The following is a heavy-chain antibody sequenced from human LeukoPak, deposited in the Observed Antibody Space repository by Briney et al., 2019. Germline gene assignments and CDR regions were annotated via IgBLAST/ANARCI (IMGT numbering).Heavy chain of an antibody. Sequence: SETLSLTCTVSGGSISSGSYYWSWIRQPAGKGLEWIGRIYTSGSTNYNPSPKSRVTISVDTSKNQFSLKLSSVTAADTAVYYCARDGYRAPFDYWGQGTLVTVSS. V-gene: IGHV4-61*02. CDR3: ARDGYRAPFDY. J-gene: IGHJ4*02. CDR1: GGSISSGSYY. CDR2: IYTSGST. D-gene: IGHD5-18*01.